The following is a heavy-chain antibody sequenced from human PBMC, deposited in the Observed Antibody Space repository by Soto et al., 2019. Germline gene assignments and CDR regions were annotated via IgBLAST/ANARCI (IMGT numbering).Heavy chain of an antibody. D-gene: IGHD3-22*01. V-gene: IGHV3-30-3*01. J-gene: IGHJ4*02. CDR2: ISYDGSNK. Sequence: PGGSLRLSCAASGFTFSSYAMHWVRQAPGKGLEWVAVISYDGSNKYYADSVKGRFTISRDNSKNTLYLQMNSLRAEDPAVYYCARGYYDSSGYYYSVFDYWGQGTLVTVSS. CDR3: ARGYYDSSGYYYSVFDY. CDR1: GFTFSSYA.